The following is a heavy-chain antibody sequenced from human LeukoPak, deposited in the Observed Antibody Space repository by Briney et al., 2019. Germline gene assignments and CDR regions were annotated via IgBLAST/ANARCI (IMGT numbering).Heavy chain of an antibody. CDR1: GGSISSSSYY. J-gene: IGHJ4*02. CDR3: ARLRHYYGSGSYGSGFDY. V-gene: IGHV4-39*07. D-gene: IGHD3-10*01. CDR2: IYYSGST. Sequence: SETLSLTCTVSGGSISSSSYYWGWIRQPPGKGLEWIGSIYYSGSTNYNPSLKSRVTISVDTSKNQFSLKLSSVTAADTAVYYCARLRHYYGSGSYGSGFDYWGQGTLVTVSS.